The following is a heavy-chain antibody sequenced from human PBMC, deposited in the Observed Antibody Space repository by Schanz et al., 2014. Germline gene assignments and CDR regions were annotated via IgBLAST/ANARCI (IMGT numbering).Heavy chain of an antibody. J-gene: IGHJ5*02. D-gene: IGHD3-16*01. CDR1: GYTFTSFG. CDR3: VRWGEFQLLNWFDT. V-gene: IGHV1-2*02. Sequence: QVQLVQSGAEVKKPGASVKVACKASGYTFTSFGFSWVRLAPGQGPEWMGWINCNSGGTNYPQKFQGRVTMTRDTSISTAYMELNRLKPDDTAVYYCVRWGEFQLLNWFDTWGQGTLVTVSS. CDR2: INCNSGGT.